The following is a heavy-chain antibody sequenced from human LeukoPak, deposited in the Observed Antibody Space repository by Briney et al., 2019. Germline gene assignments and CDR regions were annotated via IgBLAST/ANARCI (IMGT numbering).Heavy chain of an antibody. Sequence: SETLSLTCAVYGGSFSGYYWSWIRQPPGKGLEWIGEINHSGSTNYNPSLKSRVTISVDTSKNQFSLKLSSVTAADTAVYYCARDKGIGSSAQYYYYYVDVWGKGTTVTVSS. V-gene: IGHV4-34*01. CDR2: INHSGST. D-gene: IGHD3-10*01. CDR3: ARDKGIGSSAQYYYYYVDV. CDR1: GGSFSGYY. J-gene: IGHJ6*03.